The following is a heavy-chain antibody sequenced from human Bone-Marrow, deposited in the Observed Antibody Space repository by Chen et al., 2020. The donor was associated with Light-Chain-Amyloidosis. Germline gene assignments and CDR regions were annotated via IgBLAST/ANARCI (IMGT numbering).Heavy chain of an antibody. CDR3: ARRRDGYNFDY. V-gene: IGHV5-51*01. CDR2: IYPDDSDA. D-gene: IGHD5-12*01. J-gene: IGHJ4*02. Sequence: EVQLEQSGPEVKMPGESLKISCMGSGYTFPNYWIGWVCQMPGKGLEWMGVIYPDDSDARYSPSFEGQVTISADKSITTAYLQWRSLKASDTAMYYCARRRDGYNFDYWGQGTLVTVSS. CDR1: GYTFPNYW.